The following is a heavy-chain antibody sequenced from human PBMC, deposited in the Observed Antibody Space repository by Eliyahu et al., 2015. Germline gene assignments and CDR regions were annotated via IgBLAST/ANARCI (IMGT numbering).Heavy chain of an antibody. CDR1: GXSVXTSXXA. D-gene: IGHD3-16*01. J-gene: IGHJ4*02. CDR3: ARDRYYDYIWGTFQHYFDA. V-gene: IGHV6-1*01. Sequence: QVQLQQSGPGLVKPSQTLSXTXXISGXSVXTSXXAWTGLRQSPSRGLEWLGRTYYRSKWYNDYAVSVKSRIIVNPDTSKNQFSLQLNSVTPEDTAVYYCARDRYYDYIWGTFQHYFDAWGQGTLVTVSS. CDR2: TYYRSKWYN.